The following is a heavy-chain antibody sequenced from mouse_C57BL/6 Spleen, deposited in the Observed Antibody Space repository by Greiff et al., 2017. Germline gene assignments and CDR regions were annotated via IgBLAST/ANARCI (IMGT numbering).Heavy chain of an antibody. D-gene: IGHD1-1*01. CDR3: ARSITTVVGAMDY. Sequence: QVHVKQPGAELVKPGASVKLSCKASGYTFTSYWMHWVKQRPGQGLEWIGMIHPNSGSTNYNEKFKSKATLTVDKSSSTAYMQLSSLTSEDSAVYYCARSITTVVGAMDYWGQGTSVTVSS. V-gene: IGHV1-64*01. J-gene: IGHJ4*01. CDR1: GYTFTSYW. CDR2: IHPNSGST.